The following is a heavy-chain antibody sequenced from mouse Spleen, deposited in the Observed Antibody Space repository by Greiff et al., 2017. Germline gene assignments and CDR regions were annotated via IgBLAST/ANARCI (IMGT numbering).Heavy chain of an antibody. Sequence: EVQLQQTGPELVKPGASVKISCKASGYSFPDYIMLWVKQSHGKSLEWIGNINPYYGSTSYNLKFKGKATLTVDKSSSTAYMQLNSLTSEDSAVYYCARGDRYVYAMDYWGQGTSVTVSS. D-gene: IGHD2-14*01. CDR3: ARGDRYVYAMDY. CDR2: INPYYGST. CDR1: GYSFPDYI. J-gene: IGHJ4*01. V-gene: IGHV1-39*01.